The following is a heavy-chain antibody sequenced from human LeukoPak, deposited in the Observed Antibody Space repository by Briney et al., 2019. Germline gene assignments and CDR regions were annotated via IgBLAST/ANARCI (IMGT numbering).Heavy chain of an antibody. J-gene: IGHJ4*02. CDR3: ATTQYNSSGYYYPVDFDY. CDR1: GFTFSSYS. CDR2: ISGSGGST. D-gene: IGHD3-22*01. V-gene: IGHV3-23*01. Sequence: GGSLRLSCAASGFTFSSYSMNWVRQAPGKGLEWVSAISGSGGSTYYADSVKGRFTISRDNSKNTLYLQTNSLRAEDTAVYYCATTQYNSSGYYYPVDFDYWGQGTLVTVSS.